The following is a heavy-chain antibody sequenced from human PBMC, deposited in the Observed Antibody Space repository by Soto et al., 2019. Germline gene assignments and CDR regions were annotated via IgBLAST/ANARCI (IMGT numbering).Heavy chain of an antibody. CDR2: INSDGSST. CDR1: GFTFSSYW. D-gene: IGHD2-8*01. Sequence: PGGSLRLSCAASGFTFSSYWMHWVRQAPGKGLVWVSRINSDGSSTSYADSVKGRFTISRDNAKNTLYLQMNSLRAEDTAVYYCARVRYCTNGVCYGPDAFDIWGQGTMVTVSS. V-gene: IGHV3-74*01. J-gene: IGHJ3*02. CDR3: ARVRYCTNGVCYGPDAFDI.